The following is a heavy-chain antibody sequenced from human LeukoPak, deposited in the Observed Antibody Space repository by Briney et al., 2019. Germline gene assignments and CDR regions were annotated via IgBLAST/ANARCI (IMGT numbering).Heavy chain of an antibody. Sequence: SETLSLTCTVSGGSISSYYSSWIRQPPGKGLEWIGYIYYSGSTNYNPSLKSRVTISVDTSKNQFSLKLSSVTAADTAVYYCARLDTMVRGELDPWGQGTLVTVSS. D-gene: IGHD3-10*01. CDR2: IYYSGST. CDR3: ARLDTMVRGELDP. V-gene: IGHV4-59*08. CDR1: GGSISSYY. J-gene: IGHJ5*02.